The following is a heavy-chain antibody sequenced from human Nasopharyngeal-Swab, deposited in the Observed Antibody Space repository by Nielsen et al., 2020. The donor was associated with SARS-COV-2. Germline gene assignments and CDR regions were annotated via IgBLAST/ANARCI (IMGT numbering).Heavy chain of an antibody. D-gene: IGHD6-13*01. Sequence: SETLSLTCAVYGGSFSGYYWSWIRQPPGKGLEWIGEINHSGCTNYNPSLKSRVTISVDTSKNQFSLKLSSVTAADTAVYYCARGLSSYSSSTRWFDPWGQGTLVTVSS. J-gene: IGHJ5*02. V-gene: IGHV4-34*01. CDR3: ARGLSSYSSSTRWFDP. CDR2: INHSGCT. CDR1: GGSFSGYY.